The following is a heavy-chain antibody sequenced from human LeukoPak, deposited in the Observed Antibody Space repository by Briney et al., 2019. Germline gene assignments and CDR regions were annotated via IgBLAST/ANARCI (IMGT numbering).Heavy chain of an antibody. CDR3: AKDRWEPYYFDY. CDR1: GFTFSSYA. D-gene: IGHD4-23*01. Sequence: PGGSLRPSCAASGFTFSSYAMSWVRQAPGKGLEWVSAISGSGGSTYYADSVKGRFTISRDNSKNTLYLQMNSLRAEDTAVYYCAKDRWEPYYFDYWGQGTLVTVSS. CDR2: ISGSGGST. V-gene: IGHV3-23*01. J-gene: IGHJ4*02.